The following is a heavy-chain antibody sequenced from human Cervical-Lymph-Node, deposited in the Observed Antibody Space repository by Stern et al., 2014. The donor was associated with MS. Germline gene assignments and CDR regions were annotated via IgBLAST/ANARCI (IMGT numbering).Heavy chain of an antibody. CDR3: AGGGGWTSAH. CDR1: GSPFSKNG. D-gene: IGHD3-16*01. Sequence: VQLVESGGGVVQPGRSLGSPWAASGSPFSKNGIHWVRQAPGKGLEWVALIGYDGINKYYADSVKGRFTISRDTSNNSLFLQMNSLRAEDTAVYYCAGGGGWTSAHWGQGTLVTVSS. J-gene: IGHJ1*01. CDR2: IGYDGINK. V-gene: IGHV3-33*01.